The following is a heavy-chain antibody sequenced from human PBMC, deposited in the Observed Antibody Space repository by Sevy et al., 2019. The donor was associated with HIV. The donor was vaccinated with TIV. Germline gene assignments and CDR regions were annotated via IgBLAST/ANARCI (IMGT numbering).Heavy chain of an antibody. V-gene: IGHV3-15*01. CDR2: IKSKTDGGTT. J-gene: IGHJ1*01. D-gene: IGHD3-10*01. Sequence: GGSLRLSCAASGFTFSNVWMSWVRQAPGKGLEWISSIKSKTDGGTTDYAAPVKGRFTISRDDSKTTLYLQMNSLKIEDIAVYYVTTGGSLFQHWGQGTLVTVSS. CDR1: GFTFSNVW. CDR3: TTGGSLFQH.